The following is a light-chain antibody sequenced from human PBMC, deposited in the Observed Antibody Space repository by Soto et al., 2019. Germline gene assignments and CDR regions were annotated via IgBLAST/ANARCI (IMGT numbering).Light chain of an antibody. V-gene: IGKV1-39*01. CDR1: QSISRY. CDR3: QQYTDWPLT. Sequence: DIQMTQSPSSLSASVGERVTITCRASQSISRYVNWYQQKPGKAPTLLISAASSLERGVPSRFSGGGSGTDFTLTISRLEPEDFAVYYCQQYTDWPLTFGQGTKVDIK. J-gene: IGKJ1*01. CDR2: AAS.